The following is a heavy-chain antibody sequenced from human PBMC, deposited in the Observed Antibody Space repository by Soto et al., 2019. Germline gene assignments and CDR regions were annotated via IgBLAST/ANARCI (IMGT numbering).Heavy chain of an antibody. CDR3: AKDLYSSSWYDYYYGMDV. CDR1: GFTFSSYA. CDR2: ISGSGGST. Sequence: GGSLRLSCAASGFTFSSYAMSWVRQAPGKGLEWVSAISGSGGSTYYADSVKGRFTISRDNSKNTLYLQMNSLRAEDTAVYYCAKDLYSSSWYDYYYGMDVWGQGTTVTVSS. D-gene: IGHD6-13*01. J-gene: IGHJ6*02. V-gene: IGHV3-23*01.